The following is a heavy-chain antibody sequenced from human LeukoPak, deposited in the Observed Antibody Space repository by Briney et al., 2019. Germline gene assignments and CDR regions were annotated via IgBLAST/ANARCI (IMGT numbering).Heavy chain of an antibody. J-gene: IGHJ4*02. CDR1: GFTFSSYG. CDR2: RGYDGSNK. D-gene: IGHD1-26*01. CDR3: AREKVGATPFDY. V-gene: IGHV3-33*01. Sequence: GGSLRLSCAAAGFTFSSYGMHWVRQAPGKVLEWVAVRGYDGSNKYYADSVKGLFTISRDNSTNTLYLQMNSLRGEDTAVYYCAREKVGATPFDYWGQGTLVTVSS.